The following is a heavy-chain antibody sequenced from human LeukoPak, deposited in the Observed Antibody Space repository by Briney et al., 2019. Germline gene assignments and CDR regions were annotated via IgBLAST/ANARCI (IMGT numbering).Heavy chain of an antibody. V-gene: IGHV4-4*07. D-gene: IGHD4-17*01. J-gene: IGHJ6*02. CDR2: IYTSGST. CDR1: GGSISSYY. Sequence: SETLSLTCTVSGGSISSYYWSWIRQPAGKGLEWIGRIYTSGSTNYNPSLKSRVTMSVGTSKNQFSLKLSSVTAADTAVYYCSSTPTDYYYGMDVWGQGTTVTVSS. CDR3: SSTPTDYYYGMDV.